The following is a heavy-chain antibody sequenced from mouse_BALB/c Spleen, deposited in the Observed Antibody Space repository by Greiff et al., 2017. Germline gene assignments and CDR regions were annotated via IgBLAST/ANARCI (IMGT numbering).Heavy chain of an antibody. V-gene: IGHV5-9-3*01. CDR1: GFTFSSYA. CDR2: ISSGGSYT. Sequence: EVKVEESGGGLVKPGGSLKLSCAASGFTFSSYAMSWVRQTPEKRLEWVATISSGGSYTYYPDSVKGRFTISRDNAKNTLYLQMSSLRSEDTAMYYCARGGGYDEGDFDYWGQGTTLTVSS. D-gene: IGHD2-2*01. CDR3: ARGGGYDEGDFDY. J-gene: IGHJ2*01.